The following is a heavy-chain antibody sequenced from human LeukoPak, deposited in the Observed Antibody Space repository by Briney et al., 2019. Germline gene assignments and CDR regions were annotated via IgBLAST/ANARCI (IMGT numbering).Heavy chain of an antibody. V-gene: IGHV1-46*01. D-gene: IGHD2-15*01. CDR1: GYTFTSYY. J-gene: IGHJ3*01. CDR2: ISPSGAST. CDR3: ARGSSRGHRDAFDF. Sequence: ASVKVSCKASGYTFTSYYVHWVRQAPGQALEWMGIISPSGASTSYAQKFQGRVTMTRDMSTSTVYMELSSLISEDTAVYYCARGSSRGHRDAFDFWGQGTMVTLSS.